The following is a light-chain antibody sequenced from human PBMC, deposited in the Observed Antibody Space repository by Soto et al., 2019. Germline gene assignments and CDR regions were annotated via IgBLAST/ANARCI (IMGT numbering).Light chain of an antibody. V-gene: IGKV3D-15*01. CDR1: QSVSSY. Sequence: EIVLTQSPATLSLSPGERATLSCRASQSVSSYLAWYQQKPGQAPRLLIYGASSRATGIPDRFSGSGSGTEFTLTISSLQSVDFAVYSCQQYNNWPWTFGQGTKVDIK. J-gene: IGKJ1*01. CDR2: GAS. CDR3: QQYNNWPWT.